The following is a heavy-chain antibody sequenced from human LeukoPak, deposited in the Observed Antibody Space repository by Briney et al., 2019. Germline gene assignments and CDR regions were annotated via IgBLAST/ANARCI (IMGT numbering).Heavy chain of an antibody. CDR2: ISGNSITT. Sequence: GGSLRLSCTASGFTYSTSAMSWVRQAPGKGLEWVATISGNSITTYYADSLKGRFIISRDPSKNTLYLQLNLLRAEDTAVYYCAKDRTQGSGWYLIFDYWSQGTLVTVSS. J-gene: IGHJ4*02. V-gene: IGHV3-23*01. CDR1: GFTYSTSA. CDR3: AKDRTQGSGWYLIFDY. D-gene: IGHD6-19*01.